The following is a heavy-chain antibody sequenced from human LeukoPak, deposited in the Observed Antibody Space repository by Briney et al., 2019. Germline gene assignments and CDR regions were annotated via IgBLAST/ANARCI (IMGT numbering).Heavy chain of an antibody. CDR2: IIPIFGAA. CDR3: ARDNCSSTSCYSSNWFDP. V-gene: IGHV1-69*05. D-gene: IGHD2-2*01. CDR1: GGTFSSYA. Sequence: GASVKVSCKASGGTFSSYAISWVRQAPGQGLEWMGGIIPIFGAANYAQKFQGRVTITTDESTSTAYMELSSLRSEDTAVYYRARDNCSSTSCYSSNWFDPWGQGTLVTVSS. J-gene: IGHJ5*02.